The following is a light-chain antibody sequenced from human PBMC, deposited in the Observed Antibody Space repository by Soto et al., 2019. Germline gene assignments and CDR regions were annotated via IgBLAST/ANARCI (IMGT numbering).Light chain of an antibody. Sequence: SYVLTQPPSVSVAPGQTARINCGGNNIGSKGVHWYQQKPGQAPVVVVYDDIDRPSGIPERLSGSNSGNTATLTISKVEAGDEADYYCQVWDDSSGHPTYGFGPGTKLTVL. CDR2: DDI. V-gene: IGLV3-21*02. CDR3: QVWDDSSGHPTYG. CDR1: NIGSKG. J-gene: IGLJ1*01.